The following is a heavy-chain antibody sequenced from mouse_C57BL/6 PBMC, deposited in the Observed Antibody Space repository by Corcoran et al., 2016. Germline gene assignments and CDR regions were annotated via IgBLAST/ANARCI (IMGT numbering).Heavy chain of an antibody. V-gene: IGHV9-3*01. CDR2: INTYSGVP. CDR1: GYNFTTYG. CDR3: ARPPYGNYEYFDV. Sequence: QNHLVQSGPELKKPGETVKISCKASGYNFTTYGMSWGKQAPGKGVKWMGWINTYSGVPTYADDFKGRFAFSLETSASTAYLQINNLKNEDTATYFCARPPYGNYEYFDVWGTGTTVTVSS. J-gene: IGHJ1*03. D-gene: IGHD2-1*01.